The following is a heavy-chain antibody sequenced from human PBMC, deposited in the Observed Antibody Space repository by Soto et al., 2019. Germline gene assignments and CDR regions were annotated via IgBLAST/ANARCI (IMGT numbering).Heavy chain of an antibody. D-gene: IGHD2-15*01. Sequence: GASVKVSCKASGYTFTSYGISWVRQAPGQGLEWMGWISAYNGNTNYAQKLQGRVTMTTDTSTRTAYMELRSLRSDDTAVYYCARARCSGGSCYKPFDYWGQGTLVTVSS. J-gene: IGHJ4*02. V-gene: IGHV1-18*01. CDR3: ARARCSGGSCYKPFDY. CDR1: GYTFTSYG. CDR2: ISAYNGNT.